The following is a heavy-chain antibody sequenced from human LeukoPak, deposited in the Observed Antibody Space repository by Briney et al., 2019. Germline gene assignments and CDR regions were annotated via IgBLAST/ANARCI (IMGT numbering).Heavy chain of an antibody. J-gene: IGHJ4*02. D-gene: IGHD2-2*01. V-gene: IGHV4-39*02. Sequence: SETLSLTCTVSGGSISSSNYYWGWIRQPPGKGLEWIASIHYSETTYYNPSLKSRVTISVDTSKNHISLKLSSVTAADTAVYYCARGPTYQPINFWGQGTLVTVSS. CDR1: GGSISSSNYY. CDR3: ARGPTYQPINF. CDR2: IHYSETT.